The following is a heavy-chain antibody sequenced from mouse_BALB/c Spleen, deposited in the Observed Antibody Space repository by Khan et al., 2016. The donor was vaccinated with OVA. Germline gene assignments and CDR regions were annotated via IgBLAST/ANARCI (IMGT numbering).Heavy chain of an antibody. D-gene: IGHD2-1*01. CDR1: GYTFTSYT. J-gene: IGHJ3*01. CDR2: INPSNGYT. V-gene: IGHV1-4*01. Sequence: QVQLQQSGAELARPGASVKMSCKASGYTFTSYTMHWVKQRPGQGLEWIGYINPSNGYTNYNQKFKDKATLTADKSSSTAYMQLSSLTSEDAAVYYWARAGPDYGNYGAWFAYWGQGTLVTVSS. CDR3: ARAGPDYGNYGAWFAY.